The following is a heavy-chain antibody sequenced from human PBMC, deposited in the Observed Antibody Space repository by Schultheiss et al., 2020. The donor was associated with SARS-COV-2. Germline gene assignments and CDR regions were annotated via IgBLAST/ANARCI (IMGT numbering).Heavy chain of an antibody. Sequence: GGSLRLSCAASGFTFDDYAMHWVRQAPGKGLEWVSGISWNSGSIGYADSVKGRFTISRDNAKNSLYLQMNSLRAEDTAVYYCARDHGDYENYYYGMDVWGQGTTVTVSS. D-gene: IGHD4-17*01. CDR2: ISWNSGSI. CDR1: GFTFDDYA. CDR3: ARDHGDYENYYYGMDV. V-gene: IGHV3-9*01. J-gene: IGHJ6*02.